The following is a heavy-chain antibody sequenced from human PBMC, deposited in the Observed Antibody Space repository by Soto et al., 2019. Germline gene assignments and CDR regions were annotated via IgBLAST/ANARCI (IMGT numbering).Heavy chain of an antibody. J-gene: IGHJ6*02. Sequence: LSLTCAVYGGSFSGYYWSWIRQPPGKGLEWIGEINHSGSTNYNPSLKSRVTISVDTSKNQFSLKLSSVTAADTAVYYCARGLIVGIAAAGPKGDYYYYGMDVWGQGTTVTVSS. CDR1: GGSFSGYY. D-gene: IGHD6-13*01. CDR2: INHSGST. CDR3: ARGLIVGIAAAGPKGDYYYYGMDV. V-gene: IGHV4-34*01.